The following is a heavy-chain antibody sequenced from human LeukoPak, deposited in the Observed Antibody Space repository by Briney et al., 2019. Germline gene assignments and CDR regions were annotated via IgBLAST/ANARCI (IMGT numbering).Heavy chain of an antibody. D-gene: IGHD6-13*01. V-gene: IGHV4-59*01. J-gene: IGHJ6*03. CDR2: IYYSGST. Sequence: SETLSLTCTVSGGSISSYYWSWIRQPPGKGLEWIGYIYYSGSTNYNPSLKSRVTISVDTSKNQFSLKLSSVTAADTAVYYCARGAAAALPHYYYMGVWGKGTTVTVSS. CDR1: GGSISSYY. CDR3: ARGAAAALPHYYYMGV.